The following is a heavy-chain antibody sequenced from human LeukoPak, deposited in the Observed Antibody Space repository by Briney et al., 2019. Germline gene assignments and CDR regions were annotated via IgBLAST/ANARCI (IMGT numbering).Heavy chain of an antibody. CDR2: ISSSSSYI. Sequence: GGSLRLSCAASGFTFSSYRMNWVRQAPGKGLEWVSSISSSSSYIYYADSVKGRFTISRDNAKNSLYLQMNSLRAEDTAVYYCARGSWDIVVVPAAHVFDYWGQGTLVTVSS. CDR3: ARGSWDIVVVPAAHVFDY. V-gene: IGHV3-21*01. CDR1: GFTFSSYR. J-gene: IGHJ4*02. D-gene: IGHD2-2*01.